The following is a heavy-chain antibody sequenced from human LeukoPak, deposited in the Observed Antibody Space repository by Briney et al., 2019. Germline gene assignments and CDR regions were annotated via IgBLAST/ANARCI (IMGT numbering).Heavy chain of an antibody. Sequence: ASVKVSCKASGYTFTNYYMHWVRQAPGQGLEWMGIINPSGGSTNYAQKFQGRVTMTRDTSISTAYMELSRLRSDDTAVYYCARVSTYSTSWYDLDYWGQGTLVTVSS. CDR2: INPSGGST. J-gene: IGHJ4*02. CDR3: ARVSTYSTSWYDLDY. D-gene: IGHD6-13*01. CDR1: GYTFTNYY. V-gene: IGHV1-46*01.